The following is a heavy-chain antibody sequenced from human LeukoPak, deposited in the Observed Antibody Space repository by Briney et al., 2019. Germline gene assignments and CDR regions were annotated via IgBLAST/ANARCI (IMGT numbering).Heavy chain of an antibody. D-gene: IGHD5-18*01. V-gene: IGHV2-5*02. CDR2: IYWDDDK. CDR3: AHGPGPTSTGDTAMANFDY. J-gene: IGHJ4*02. CDR1: GFSLSTSGVG. Sequence: SGPTLVNPTQTLTLTCTFSGFSLSTSGVGVGWVRQPPGKALEWLALIYWDDDKRYSPSLKSRLTITKDTSKNQVVLTMTNMDPVDTATYYCAHGPGPTSTGDTAMANFDYWGQGTLVTVSS.